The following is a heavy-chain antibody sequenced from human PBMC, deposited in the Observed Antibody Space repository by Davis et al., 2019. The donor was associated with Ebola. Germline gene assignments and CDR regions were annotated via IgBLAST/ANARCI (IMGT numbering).Heavy chain of an antibody. D-gene: IGHD5-18*01. Sequence: MPSETLSLTCTVSGGSVSSYYWSWIRQPPGKGLEWIGYISYSGSTNYNPSLKSRATISIDASRNQFSLKLSSVTAADTAVYFCARGGGGNGYVLWGQGTLVTVSS. V-gene: IGHV4-59*02. J-gene: IGHJ4*02. CDR3: ARGGGGNGYVL. CDR1: GGSVSSYY. CDR2: ISYSGST.